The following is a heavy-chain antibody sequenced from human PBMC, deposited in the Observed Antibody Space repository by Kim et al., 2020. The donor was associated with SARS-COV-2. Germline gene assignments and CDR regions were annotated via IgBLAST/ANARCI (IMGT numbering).Heavy chain of an antibody. V-gene: IGHV4-59*13. D-gene: IGHD5-18*01. CDR3: ARGSPMVKDEGWFDP. Sequence: SETLSLTCTVSGGSISSYYWSWIRQPPGKGLEWIGYIYYSGSTNYNPSLKSRVTISVDTSKNQFSLKLSSVTAADTAVYYCARGSPMVKDEGWFDPWGQGTLVTVSS. CDR2: IYYSGST. CDR1: GGSISSYY. J-gene: IGHJ5*02.